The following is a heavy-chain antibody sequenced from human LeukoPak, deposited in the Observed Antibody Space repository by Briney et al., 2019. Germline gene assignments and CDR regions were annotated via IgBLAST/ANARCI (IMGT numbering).Heavy chain of an antibody. CDR3: ARAPHYSYYGPYYYGMAV. CDR2: ISSSSSYT. J-gene: IGHJ6*02. Sequence: RTGGSLRLSCAASGFTFSDYYMSWIRQAPGKGLEWVSYISSSSSYTNYADSVKGRFTISRDNAKNSLSLQMNSLRAEDTAVYYCARAPHYSYYGPYYYGMAVWGQGTTVTVSS. D-gene: IGHD4-11*01. CDR1: GFTFSDYY. V-gene: IGHV3-11*06.